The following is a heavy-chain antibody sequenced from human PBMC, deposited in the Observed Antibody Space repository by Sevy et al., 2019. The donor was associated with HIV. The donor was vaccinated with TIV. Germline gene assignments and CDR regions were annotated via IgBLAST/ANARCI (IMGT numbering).Heavy chain of an antibody. CDR1: GFTFSDYY. D-gene: IGHD4-4*01. J-gene: IGHJ4*02. V-gene: IGHV3-11*01. CDR2: ISSSGSTI. CDR3: ARDLSAGMNTVRPFDY. Sequence: GGSLRLSCAASGFTFSDYYMSWIRQAPGKGLEWVSYISSSGSTIYYADSVKGRFTISRDNAKNSLYLQMNSLRAEDTAVYYCARDLSAGMNTVRPFDYWGQGTLVTVSS.